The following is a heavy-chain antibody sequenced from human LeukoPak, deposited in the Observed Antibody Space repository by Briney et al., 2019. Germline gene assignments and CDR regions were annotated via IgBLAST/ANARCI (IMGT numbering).Heavy chain of an antibody. Sequence: SETLSLTCTVSGGSISSYYWSWIRQPPGKGLEWIGYIYHSGSTYYNPSLKSRVTISVDRSKNQFSLKLSSVTAADTAVYYCAREVVVVPAAINAFDIWGQGTMVTVSS. CDR2: IYHSGST. V-gene: IGHV4-59*12. D-gene: IGHD2-2*02. CDR3: AREVVVVPAAINAFDI. J-gene: IGHJ3*02. CDR1: GGSISSYY.